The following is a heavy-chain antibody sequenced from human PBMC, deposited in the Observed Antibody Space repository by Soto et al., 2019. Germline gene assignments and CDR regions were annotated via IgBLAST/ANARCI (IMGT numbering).Heavy chain of an antibody. CDR2: MNPDSESS. V-gene: IGHV1-8*01. J-gene: IGHJ4*02. Sequence: QVQLVQSGAELKKPGASVKVSCRASGYSFTTYDINWVRQAAGQGLEWMGWMNPDSESSGYAPKFQGRVTMTRHTSISTAYMELSSLTSDDTAVYFCARGRGGTYNLWGQGTLVTVSS. D-gene: IGHD3-16*01. CDR1: GYSFTTYD. CDR3: ARGRGGTYNL.